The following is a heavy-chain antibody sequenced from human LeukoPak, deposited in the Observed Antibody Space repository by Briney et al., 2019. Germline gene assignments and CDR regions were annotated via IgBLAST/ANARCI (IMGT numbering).Heavy chain of an antibody. J-gene: IGHJ3*02. CDR2: ISSSSSYI. D-gene: IGHD2/OR15-2a*01. Sequence: SGGSLRLSCAASGFTFSSYSMNWVRQAPGKGLEWVSSISSSSSYIYYADSVKGRFTISRDNAKNSLYLQMNSLRAEDTAVYYCARDPKTTAGTIFVWDLGRAGKGDAFDIWGQGTMVTVSS. V-gene: IGHV3-21*01. CDR3: ARDPKTTAGTIFVWDLGRAGKGDAFDI. CDR1: GFTFSSYS.